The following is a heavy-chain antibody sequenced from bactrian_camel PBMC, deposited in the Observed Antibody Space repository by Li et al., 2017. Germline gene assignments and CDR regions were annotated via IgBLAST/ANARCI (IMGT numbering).Heavy chain of an antibody. CDR2: IDYDGST. J-gene: IGHJ4*01. Sequence: HVQLVESGGGSVQAGESLRLSCTASGLTYSRICMAWFRQAPGQEREGVAVIDYDGSTAYADSVKGRFTISKDNAKNILYLQMNDLKPEDTAMYYCAASRQITCYGARAPDYNHWGQGTQVTVS. D-gene: IGHD3*01. CDR1: GLTYSRIC. V-gene: IGHV3S55*01. CDR3: AASRQITCYGARAPDYNH.